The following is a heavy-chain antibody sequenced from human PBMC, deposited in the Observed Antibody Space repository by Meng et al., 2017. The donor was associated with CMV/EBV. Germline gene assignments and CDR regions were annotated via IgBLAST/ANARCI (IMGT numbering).Heavy chain of an antibody. CDR2: INHSGST. CDR1: GGSFSGYY. CDR3: ARVAEGYYYDSSGYHPPFDY. V-gene: IGHV4-34*01. J-gene: IGHJ4*02. Sequence: SETLSLTCAVYGGSFSGYYWSWIRQPPGKGLEWIGEINHSGSTNYNPSLKSRVTISVDTSKNQFSLKLSSVTAADTAVYYCARVAEGYYYDSSGYHPPFDYWGQGTLVTVSS. D-gene: IGHD3-22*01.